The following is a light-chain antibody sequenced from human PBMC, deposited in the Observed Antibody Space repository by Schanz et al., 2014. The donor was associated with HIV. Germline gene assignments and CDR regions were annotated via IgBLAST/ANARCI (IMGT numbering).Light chain of an antibody. V-gene: IGLV4-69*01. Sequence: QSVLTLSPSASASLGASVKLTCTLSSGHSTYAIAWHQQQPEKGPRFLMNLNSDGSHNKGDGIPDRFSGTSSGAERYLTISSLQSEDEADYYCQTWDTGIRVFGGGTKLTVL. CDR3: QTWDTGIRV. CDR1: SGHSTYA. J-gene: IGLJ3*02. CDR2: LNSDGSH.